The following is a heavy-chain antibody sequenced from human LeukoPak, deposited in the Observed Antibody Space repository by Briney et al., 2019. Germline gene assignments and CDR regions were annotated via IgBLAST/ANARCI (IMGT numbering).Heavy chain of an antibody. J-gene: IGHJ3*02. V-gene: IGHV3-23*01. CDR1: AFTFSKFA. CDR2: ITGSGAGSGGST. CDR3: AKGDTFGRVNDAFDT. Sequence: GGSLRLACAASAFTFSKFAMSWVSQAPGKVLEWVSTITGSGAGSGGSTYFADSVKGRFTISRDNSRNTVYLQMNSLRAEDTAVYYCAKGDTFGRVNDAFDTWGQGTMVTVSS. D-gene: IGHD2-15*01.